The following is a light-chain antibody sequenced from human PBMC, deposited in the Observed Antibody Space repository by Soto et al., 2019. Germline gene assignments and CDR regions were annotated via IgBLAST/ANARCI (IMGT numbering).Light chain of an antibody. CDR1: QSVSSK. J-gene: IGKJ1*01. CDR3: QPYSNWPPWT. V-gene: IGKV3-15*01. CDR2: GAS. Sequence: EIVMTQSPATLSVSPGERATLSCRASQSVSSKLAWYQQKPGQAPRLLIYGASTRATGLPARFSGSGTGTEFTLTISSLQSEDFAVYYCQPYSNWPPWTFGQGTKVEIK.